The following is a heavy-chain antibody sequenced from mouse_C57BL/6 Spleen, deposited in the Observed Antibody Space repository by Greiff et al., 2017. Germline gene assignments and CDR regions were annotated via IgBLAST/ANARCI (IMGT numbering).Heavy chain of an antibody. J-gene: IGHJ4*01. CDR1: GYTFTSYW. CDR3: ARGDVSSYAMDY. V-gene: IGHV1-55*01. CDR2: IYPGSGST. Sequence: QLQLKQPGAELVKPGASVKMSCKASGYTFTSYWITWVKQRPGQGLEWIGEIYPGSGSTNYNAKFKSKATLTVDTSSSTAYMQLISLTSADSAVYYCARGDVSSYAMDYWGQGTSVTVSS.